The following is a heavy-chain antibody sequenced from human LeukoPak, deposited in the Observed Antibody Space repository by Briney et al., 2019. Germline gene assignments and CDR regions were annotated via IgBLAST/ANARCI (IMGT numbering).Heavy chain of an antibody. CDR1: GGTFSSYA. D-gene: IGHD5-12*01. CDR2: IIPIFGTA. V-gene: IGHV1-69*01. Sequence: ASVKVSCKASGGTFSSYAISLVRQAPGQGLEWMGGIIPIFGTANYAQKFQGRVTITADESTSTAYMELSSLRSEDTAVYYCARDSSRGYSGYESDYWGQGTLVPVSS. CDR3: ARDSSRGYSGYESDY. J-gene: IGHJ4*02.